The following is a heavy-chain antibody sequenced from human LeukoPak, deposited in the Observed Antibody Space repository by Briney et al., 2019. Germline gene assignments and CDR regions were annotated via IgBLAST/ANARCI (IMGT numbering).Heavy chain of an antibody. CDR2: ISSSGSII. CDR1: GFTFSSYE. Sequence: GGSLRLSCAASGFTFSSYEMNWVRQALGKGLEWVSYISSSGSIIYYADSVKGRFTISRDNAKNSLYLQMNSLRAEDTAVYYCAELGITMIGGVWGKGTTVTISS. V-gene: IGHV3-48*03. D-gene: IGHD3-10*02. CDR3: AELGITMIGGV. J-gene: IGHJ6*04.